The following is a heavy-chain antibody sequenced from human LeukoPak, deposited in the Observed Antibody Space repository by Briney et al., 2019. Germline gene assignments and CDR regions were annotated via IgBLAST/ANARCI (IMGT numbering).Heavy chain of an antibody. J-gene: IGHJ5*02. CDR2: ISSSSSYI. V-gene: IGHV3-21*01. Sequence: GGSLRLSCAASGFTFSSYTMNWVRQAPGKGLEWVSYISSSSSYIYYADSVKGRFTISRDNAKNSLYLQMNSPRAEDTAVYYCARDLLDIAAAGNNWFDPWGQRTVVTVS. D-gene: IGHD6-13*01. CDR1: GFTFSSYT. CDR3: ARDLLDIAAAGNNWFDP.